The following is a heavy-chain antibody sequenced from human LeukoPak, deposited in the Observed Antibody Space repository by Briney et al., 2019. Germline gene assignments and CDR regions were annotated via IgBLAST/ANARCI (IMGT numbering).Heavy chain of an antibody. V-gene: IGHV4-59*08. CDR1: GGSISSYY. CDR3: ARLNVVGYYFDY. CDR2: IYYSGST. Sequence: SETLSLTCTVSGGSISSYYWSWIRQPPGKGLEWIGYIYYSGSTNYNPSLKSRVTISVDTSKNQFSLKLSSVTAADTAVYYCARLNVVGYYFDYWGQGTLVTVSS. J-gene: IGHJ4*02. D-gene: IGHD2-15*01.